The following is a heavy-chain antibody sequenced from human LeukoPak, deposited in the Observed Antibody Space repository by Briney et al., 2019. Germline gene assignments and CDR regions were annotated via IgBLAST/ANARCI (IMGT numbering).Heavy chain of an antibody. D-gene: IGHD3-22*01. CDR1: GFTFSSYS. J-gene: IGHJ4*02. CDR2: ISSSSSYI. V-gene: IGHV3-21*01. CDR3: ASYSYDSSGYMVRY. Sequence: PGGSLRLSCAASGFTFSSYSMNWVRQAPGKGLEGVSSISSSSSYIYYADSVKGRFTISRDNAKNSLYLQMNSLRAEDTAVYYCASYSYDSSGYMVRYWGQGTLVTVSS.